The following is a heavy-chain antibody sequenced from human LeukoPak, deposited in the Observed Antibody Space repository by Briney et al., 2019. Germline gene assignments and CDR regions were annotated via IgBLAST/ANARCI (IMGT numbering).Heavy chain of an antibody. CDR2: INPSGGST. V-gene: IGHV1-46*01. J-gene: IGHJ4*02. CDR3: ARNGRDSSSWYLGSGWYGGFDY. D-gene: IGHD6-13*01. CDR1: GYTFTGYY. Sequence: ASVKVSCKASGYTFTGYYMHWVRQAPGQGLEWMGIINPSGGSTSYAQKFQGRVTMTRDMSTSTVYMELSSLRSEDTAVYYCARNGRDSSSWYLGSGWYGGFDYWGQGTLVTVSS.